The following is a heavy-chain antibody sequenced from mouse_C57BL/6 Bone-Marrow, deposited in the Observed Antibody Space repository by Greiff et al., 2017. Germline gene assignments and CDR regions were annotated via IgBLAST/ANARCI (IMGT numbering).Heavy chain of an antibody. CDR2: IDPANGNT. D-gene: IGHD1-1*01. CDR1: GFNIKNTY. CDR3: ARIPITTRINYYAMDY. V-gene: IGHV14-3*01. Sequence: VQLQQSVAELVRPGASVKLSCTASGFNIKNTYMHWVKQRPEQGLEWIGRIDPANGNTKYAPKFQGKATIPADTSSNTAYLQLSSLTSEDTAIYYCARIPITTRINYYAMDYWGQGTSVTVSS. J-gene: IGHJ4*01.